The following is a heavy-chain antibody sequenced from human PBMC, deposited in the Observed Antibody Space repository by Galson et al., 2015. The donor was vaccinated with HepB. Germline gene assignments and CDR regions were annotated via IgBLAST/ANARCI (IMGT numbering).Heavy chain of an antibody. CDR3: ARSWNRVLDY. D-gene: IGHD1/OR15-1a*01. V-gene: IGHV3-74*01. Sequence: SLRLSCAASGFTFSSSWMHWVRQAPGKGLVWVARIDKDGSTVYADFVKGRFTTTRDNAKNTVTLRMNSLRADDTAVYFCARSWNRVLDYWGQGTMVTVSS. CDR1: GFTFSSSW. J-gene: IGHJ4*02. CDR2: IDKDGST.